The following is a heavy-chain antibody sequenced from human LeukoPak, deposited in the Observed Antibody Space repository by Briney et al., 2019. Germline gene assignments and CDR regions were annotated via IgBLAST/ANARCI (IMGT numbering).Heavy chain of an antibody. CDR3: TRHTPSFDF. V-gene: IGHV4-39*01. J-gene: IGHJ4*02. Sequence: SATLSLTCTLSGTSISSGRYYWGWVRQPPEKGLSWIGSIYSDGSTYYNPSLKSRVTISLDTSKNQFSLKLNSMTAADTAIYYCTRHTPSFDFWGQGILVTVSS. CDR2: IYSDGST. CDR1: GTSISSGRYY.